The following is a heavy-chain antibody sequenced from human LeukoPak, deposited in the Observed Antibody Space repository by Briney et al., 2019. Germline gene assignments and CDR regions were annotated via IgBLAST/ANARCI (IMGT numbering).Heavy chain of an antibody. CDR1: GYTLTELS. Sequence: ASVKVSCKVSGYTLTELSMHWVRQAPGKGLEWMGGFAPEDGETVYAQKFQGRVTMTEDTSTDTAYMELSSLRSEDTAVYYCATGPDGGDSGDYWGQGTLVTVSS. CDR3: ATGPDGGDSGDY. V-gene: IGHV1-24*01. D-gene: IGHD3-16*01. J-gene: IGHJ4*02. CDR2: FAPEDGET.